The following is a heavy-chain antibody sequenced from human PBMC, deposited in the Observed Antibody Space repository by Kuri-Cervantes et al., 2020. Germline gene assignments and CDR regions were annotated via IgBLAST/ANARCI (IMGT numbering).Heavy chain of an antibody. CDR3: ARGLRYFDWLPKNDPWFDP. V-gene: IGHV4-38-2*02. Sequence: GSLRLSCTVSGYSISSGYYWGWIRQPPGKGLEWIGSIYHSGSTYYNPSLKSRVTISVDTSKNQFSLKLSSVTAADTAVYYCARGLRYFDWLPKNDPWFDPWGQGTLVTVSS. CDR1: GYSISSGYY. D-gene: IGHD3-9*01. J-gene: IGHJ5*02. CDR2: IYHSGST.